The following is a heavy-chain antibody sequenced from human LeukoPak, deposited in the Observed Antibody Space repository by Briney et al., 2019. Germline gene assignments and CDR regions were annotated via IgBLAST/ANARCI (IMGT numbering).Heavy chain of an antibody. CDR3: AGAGVSSGYWSL. CDR2: IYYSGST. Sequence: PSETLSLTCTVSGGSISSYYWSWIRQPPGKGLEWIGYIYYSGSTNYNPSLKSRVTISVDTSKNQFSLKLTSLTAADTAVYYCAGAGVSSGYWSLWGQGTLVTVSS. J-gene: IGHJ4*02. CDR1: GGSISSYY. D-gene: IGHD3-22*01. V-gene: IGHV4-59*01.